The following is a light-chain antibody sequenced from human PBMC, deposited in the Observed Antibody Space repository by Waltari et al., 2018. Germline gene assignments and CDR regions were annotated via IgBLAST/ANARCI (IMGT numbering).Light chain of an antibody. CDR3: QKYNNWSLT. V-gene: IGKV3-15*01. Sequence: IVMTPSPATLSVSPGERATLSCRASQSVSSNLAWYQQKPGQAPRLLIYGASTRATGIPARFSGSGSGTEFTLTISSLQSEDFAVYDCQKYNNWSLTFGGGTKVEMK. CDR1: QSVSSN. J-gene: IGKJ4*02. CDR2: GAS.